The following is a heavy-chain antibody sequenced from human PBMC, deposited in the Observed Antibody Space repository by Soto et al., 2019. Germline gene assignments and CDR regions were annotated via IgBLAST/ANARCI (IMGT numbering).Heavy chain of an antibody. CDR2: IYPGDSDT. CDR3: ARRLRLRLGELSLWNFDY. CDR1: GYSFTSYW. V-gene: IGHV5-51*01. D-gene: IGHD3-16*02. Sequence: GESLKISCKGSGYSFTSYWIGWVRQMPGKGLEWMGIIYPGDSDTRYSPSFQGQVTISADKSISTAYLQWSSLKASDTAMYYCARRLRLRLGELSLWNFDYWGQGTLVTVSS. J-gene: IGHJ4*02.